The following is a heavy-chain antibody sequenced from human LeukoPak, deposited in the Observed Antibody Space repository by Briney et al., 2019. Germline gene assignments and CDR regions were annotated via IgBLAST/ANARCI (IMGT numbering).Heavy chain of an antibody. CDR1: GFTFSGSA. J-gene: IGHJ4*02. D-gene: IGHD3-22*01. Sequence: GGSLRLSCAASGFTFSGSAMHWVRQASGKGLEWVGRIRSKANSYATAYAASVKGRFTISRDDSKNTAYLQMNSLKTEDTAVYYCWACEDYYDSSGYHGFDYWGQGTLVTVSS. V-gene: IGHV3-73*01. CDR3: WACEDYYDSSGYHGFDY. CDR2: IRSKANSYAT.